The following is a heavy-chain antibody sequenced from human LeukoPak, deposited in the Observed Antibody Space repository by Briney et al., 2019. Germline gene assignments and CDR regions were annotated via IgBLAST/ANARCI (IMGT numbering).Heavy chain of an antibody. Sequence: SETLSLTCTVSGGSISGYYWSWIRQPPGKGLEWIGEINHSGSTNYNPSLKSRVTISVDTSKNQFSLKLSSVTAADTAVYYCARVPRTYGSGGDAFDIWGQGTMVTVSS. J-gene: IGHJ3*02. CDR1: GGSISGYY. V-gene: IGHV4-34*01. D-gene: IGHD3-10*01. CDR3: ARVPRTYGSGGDAFDI. CDR2: INHSGST.